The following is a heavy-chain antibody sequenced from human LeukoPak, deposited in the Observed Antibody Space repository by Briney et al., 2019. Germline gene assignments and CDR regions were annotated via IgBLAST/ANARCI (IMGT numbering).Heavy chain of an antibody. D-gene: IGHD2-15*01. V-gene: IGHV3-53*01. CDR2: LYSDGRT. CDR1: GFTVNSNY. Sequence: GGSLRLSCAASGFTVNSNYMNWVRQAPGKGLEWVSVLYSDGRTYYADSVKGRFTISRDTSKNTLYLQVNSLRAEDTAAYYCARGGGYYPIDYWGQGTLVTVSS. J-gene: IGHJ4*02. CDR3: ARGGGYYPIDY.